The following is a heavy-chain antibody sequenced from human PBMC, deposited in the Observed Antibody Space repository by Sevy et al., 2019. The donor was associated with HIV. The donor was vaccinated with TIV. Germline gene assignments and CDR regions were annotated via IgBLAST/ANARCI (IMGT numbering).Heavy chain of an antibody. Sequence: GGSLRLSCSASGFTFRSFSMHWVRQAPGKGLEWVAAIWYDGRTKHYADSVKGRFTISRDNSKNMLSLEMNSLRAEDTGLYFCARDSSRVTVPSAGFASWGQGTVVSASS. CDR2: IWYDGRTK. CDR3: ARDSSRVTVPSAGFAS. CDR1: GFTFRSFS. V-gene: IGHV3-33*01. J-gene: IGHJ5*01. D-gene: IGHD4-4*01.